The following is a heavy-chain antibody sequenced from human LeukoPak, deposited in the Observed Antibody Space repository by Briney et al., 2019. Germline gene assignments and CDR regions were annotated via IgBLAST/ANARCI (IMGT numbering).Heavy chain of an antibody. J-gene: IGHJ4*02. Sequence: ASVKVSCKASGGTFSSYAISWVRQAPGQGLEWMGRIIPILGIANYAQKFQGRVTITADKSTSTAYMELSSLRSEDTAVYYCARASGYSYGRVYHFDYWGQGTLVTVSS. CDR3: ARASGYSYGRVYHFDY. D-gene: IGHD5-18*01. CDR2: IIPILGIA. CDR1: GGTFSSYA. V-gene: IGHV1-69*04.